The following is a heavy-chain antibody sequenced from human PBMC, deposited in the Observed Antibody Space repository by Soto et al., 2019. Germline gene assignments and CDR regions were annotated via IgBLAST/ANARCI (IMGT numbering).Heavy chain of an antibody. CDR1: GGPISSSSYY. J-gene: IGHJ4*02. CDR3: ARLRRNVRVDYGDVFDY. V-gene: IGHV4-39*01. CDR2: IYYSGST. D-gene: IGHD4-17*01. Sequence: PSETLSLTCPVSGGPISSSSYYWGWIRRPPGKGLEWIGSIYYSGSTYYNPSLKSRVTISVDTSKNQFSLKLSSVTAADTAVYYCARLRRNVRVDYGDVFDYWGQGTLVTVSS.